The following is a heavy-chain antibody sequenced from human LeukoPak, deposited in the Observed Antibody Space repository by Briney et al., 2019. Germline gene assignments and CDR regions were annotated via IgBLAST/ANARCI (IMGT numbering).Heavy chain of an antibody. CDR1: GGSFSGYY. J-gene: IGHJ3*02. CDR2: INHSGST. CDR3: ARITYYYYVWGSYRPSDAFDI. D-gene: IGHD3-16*02. Sequence: PSETLSLTCAVYGGSFSGYYWSWIRQPPGKGLEWIGEINHSGSTNYNPSLKSRVTISVDTSKNQFSLKLSSVTAADTAVYYCARITYYYYVWGSYRPSDAFDIWGQGTMATVSS. V-gene: IGHV4-34*01.